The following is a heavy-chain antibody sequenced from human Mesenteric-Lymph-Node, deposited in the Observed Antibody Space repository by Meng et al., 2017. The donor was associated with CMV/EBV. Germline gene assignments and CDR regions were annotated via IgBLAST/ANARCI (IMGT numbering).Heavy chain of an antibody. V-gene: IGHV3-11*04. J-gene: IGHJ3*02. CDR2: ITSSGSSI. D-gene: IGHD6-13*01. CDR3: ARDQTGYSGTLVTFDI. Sequence: GGSLRLSCAASGFIFSDYYMSWIRQAPGKGLEWVSYITSSGSSIYYADSVKGRFTISRDNAKNSLYLQINSLRAEDTAVYYCARDQTGYSGTLVTFDIWGQGTMVTVSS. CDR1: GFIFSDYY.